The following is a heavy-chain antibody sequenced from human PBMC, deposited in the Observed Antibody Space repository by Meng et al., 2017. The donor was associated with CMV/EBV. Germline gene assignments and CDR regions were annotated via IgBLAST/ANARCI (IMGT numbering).Heavy chain of an antibody. V-gene: IGHV3-23*01. D-gene: IGHD2-15*01. Sequence: AESLSPSCAVSGPTFSSYATSWVRQAPGKGLEWVSAISGSGGTTYYADSVIGRFTITRDNSKNTLYLQMNSLRAEDTAVYYCANGMVLLLWYYFDYWGQGTLVTVSS. CDR2: ISGSGGTT. CDR3: ANGMVLLLWYYFDY. J-gene: IGHJ4*02. CDR1: GPTFSSYA.